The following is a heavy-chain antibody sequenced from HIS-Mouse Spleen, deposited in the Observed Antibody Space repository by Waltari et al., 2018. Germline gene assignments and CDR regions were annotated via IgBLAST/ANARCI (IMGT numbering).Heavy chain of an antibody. Sequence: QLQLQESGPGLVKPSETLSLTCTVSGGSISSSSYYWGWIRQPPGKGRGWIGSTYYSGGTDYNPSLKSRVTISGDTSKSQFSRKLSSVTAADTAVYYWAREIPYSSSWYDWYFDLWGRGTLVTVSS. CDR3: AREIPYSSSWYDWYFDL. V-gene: IGHV4-39*07. D-gene: IGHD6-13*01. CDR2: TYYSGGT. J-gene: IGHJ2*01. CDR1: GGSISSSSYY.